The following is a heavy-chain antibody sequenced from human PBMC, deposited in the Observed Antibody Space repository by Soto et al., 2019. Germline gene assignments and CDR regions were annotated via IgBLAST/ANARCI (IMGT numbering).Heavy chain of an antibody. CDR3: VHKGGGDRILDY. J-gene: IGHJ4*02. CDR1: GFSLSTSGVG. V-gene: IGHV2-5*02. Sequence: QITLKESGPALVKPTQTLTLTCTFSGFSLSTSGVGVGWIRQPPGEALEWLALIYWDDYKHFSPSLESRLTXXKXXTKNQVALTKTNMDPVDTATYYCVHKGGGDRILDYWGQGTLVTVSS. CDR2: IYWDDYK. D-gene: IGHD3-16*01.